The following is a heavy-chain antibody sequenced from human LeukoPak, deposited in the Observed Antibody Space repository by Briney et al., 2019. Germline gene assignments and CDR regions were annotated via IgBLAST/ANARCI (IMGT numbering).Heavy chain of an antibody. Sequence: GGSLSLSCTPSGFNFNNAWMNWVRQAPGKGLGWVGRIKSRTDGGTTVYSAPVKGRFTISRDDSKSTLYLQMNSLKIEDTAVYYCTTDLLAVGGLVSFFDFWGQGALVTVSS. V-gene: IGHV3-15*07. CDR3: TTDLLAVGGLVSFFDF. CDR2: IKSRTDGGTT. CDR1: GFNFNNAW. J-gene: IGHJ4*02. D-gene: IGHD6-13*01.